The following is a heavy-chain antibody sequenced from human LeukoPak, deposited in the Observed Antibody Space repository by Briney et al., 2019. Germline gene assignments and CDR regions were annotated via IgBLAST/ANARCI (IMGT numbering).Heavy chain of an antibody. CDR1: GGSISSYY. CDR2: INHSGST. J-gene: IGHJ4*02. V-gene: IGHV4-34*01. CDR3: ARGQGPTPTK. Sequence: SETLSLTCTVSGGSISSYYWSWIRQPPGKGLEWIGEINHSGSTNYNPSLKSRVTISVDTSKNQFSLKLSSVTAADTAVYYCARGQGPTPTKWGQGTLVTVSS.